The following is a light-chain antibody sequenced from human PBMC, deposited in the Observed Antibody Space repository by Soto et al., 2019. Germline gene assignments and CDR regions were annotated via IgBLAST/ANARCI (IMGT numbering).Light chain of an antibody. CDR3: QQLHTYPLT. V-gene: IGKV1-9*01. J-gene: IGKJ4*01. Sequence: IQLTQSPSFLSASLGDRVTITCRASQGINSYLEWYQQKPGKAPKLLIYAASTLQAGVTSRFSGDGSGTEFTLTIRSLQPEDFETYFCQQLHTYPLTFGGGTKVDI. CDR1: QGINSY. CDR2: AAS.